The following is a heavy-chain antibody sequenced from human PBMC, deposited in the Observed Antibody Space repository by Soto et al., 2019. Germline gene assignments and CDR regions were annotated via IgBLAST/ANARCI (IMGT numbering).Heavy chain of an antibody. CDR2: IYYSGST. D-gene: IGHD2-15*01. Sequence: QVQLQESGPGLVKPSQTLSLTCTVSGGSISSGGYYWSWIRQHPGKGLEWIGYIYYSGSTYYNPSLKSRVTISVYTSKNQFSLKLSSVTAADTAVYYCARVPLASCSGGSCPENYWYFDLWGRGTLVTVSS. V-gene: IGHV4-31*03. CDR1: GGSISSGGYY. CDR3: ARVPLASCSGGSCPENYWYFDL. J-gene: IGHJ2*01.